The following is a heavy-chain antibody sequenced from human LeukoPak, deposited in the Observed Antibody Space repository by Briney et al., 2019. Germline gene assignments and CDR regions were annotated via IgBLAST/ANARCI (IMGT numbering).Heavy chain of an antibody. CDR1: GFTFSDHY. CDR3: AREQCGGDCYFYYYGMDV. Sequence: GGSLRLSCAASGFTFSDHYMDWVRQAPGKGLEWVGRTRNKANSYTTEYAASVKGRFTISRDDSKNSLYLQMNSLKTEDTAVYYCAREQCGGDCYFYYYGMDVWGQGTTVTVSS. D-gene: IGHD2-21*02. J-gene: IGHJ6*02. CDR2: TRNKANSYTT. V-gene: IGHV3-72*01.